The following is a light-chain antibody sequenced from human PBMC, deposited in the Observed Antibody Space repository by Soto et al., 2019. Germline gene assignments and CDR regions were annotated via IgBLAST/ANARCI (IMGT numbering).Light chain of an antibody. J-gene: IGLJ1*01. Sequence: QSALTQPPSASGSPGQSVTISCTGTSSDVGGYNYVSWYQQHPGKAPKLMIYEVSYRPSGVPDRFSGSKSGNTASLTVSGLQAEDEADYYCSSYAVSSTVFGTGTKLTVL. CDR2: EVS. V-gene: IGLV2-8*01. CDR1: SSDVGGYNY. CDR3: SSYAVSSTV.